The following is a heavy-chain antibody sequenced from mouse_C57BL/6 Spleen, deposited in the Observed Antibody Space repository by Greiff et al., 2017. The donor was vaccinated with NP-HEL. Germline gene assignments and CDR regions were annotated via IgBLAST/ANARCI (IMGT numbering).Heavy chain of an antibody. CDR3: ARVIYYDYERLYYYAMDY. J-gene: IGHJ4*01. CDR2: IWAGGST. Sequence: VMLVESGPGLVAPSQSLSITCTVSGFSLTSYGVHWVRQPPGKGLEWLGVIWAGGSTNYNSALMSRLSIIKDNSKSQVFLKMNSLQTDDTAMYYCARVIYYDYERLYYYAMDYWGQGTSVTVSS. V-gene: IGHV2-9*02. CDR1: GFSLTSYG. D-gene: IGHD2-4*01.